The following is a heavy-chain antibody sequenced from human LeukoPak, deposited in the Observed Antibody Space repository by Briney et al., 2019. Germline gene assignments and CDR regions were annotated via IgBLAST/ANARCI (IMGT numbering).Heavy chain of an antibody. V-gene: IGHV1-24*01. J-gene: IGHJ4*02. D-gene: IGHD1-26*01. CDR2: FDPEDGET. Sequence: ASVKVSCKVSGYTLTELSMHWVRQAPGKGLEWMGGFDPEDGETIYAQKFQGRVTMTEDTSTDTAYMELSSLRSEDTAVYYCATDSPNSGSYLDFDYWAREPWSPSPQ. CDR3: ATDSPNSGSYLDFDY. CDR1: GYTLTELS.